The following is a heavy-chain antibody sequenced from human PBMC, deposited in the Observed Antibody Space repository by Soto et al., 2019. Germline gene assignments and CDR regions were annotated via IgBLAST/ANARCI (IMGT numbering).Heavy chain of an antibody. CDR3: ARVLVGAIYWEYYYYYGMDV. Sequence: SETLSLTCAVYGGSFSGYYWSLIRQPPGKGLEWIGEINHSGSTNYNPSLKSRVTISVDTSKNQFSLELSSVTAADTAVYYCARVLVGAIYWEYYYYYGMDVWGQGTTVTVSS. V-gene: IGHV4-34*01. CDR2: INHSGST. J-gene: IGHJ6*02. CDR1: GGSFSGYY. D-gene: IGHD1-26*01.